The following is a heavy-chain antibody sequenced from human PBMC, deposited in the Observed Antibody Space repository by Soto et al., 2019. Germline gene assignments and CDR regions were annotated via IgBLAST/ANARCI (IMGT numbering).Heavy chain of an antibody. J-gene: IGHJ4*02. V-gene: IGHV3-33*01. Sequence: VAVIWYDGSNKYYADSVKGRFTISRDNSKNTLYLQMNSLRAEDTAVYYCAREVPEQEDSSGWYYFDYWGQGTLVTVSS. D-gene: IGHD6-19*01. CDR2: IWYDGSNK. CDR3: AREVPEQEDSSGWYYFDY.